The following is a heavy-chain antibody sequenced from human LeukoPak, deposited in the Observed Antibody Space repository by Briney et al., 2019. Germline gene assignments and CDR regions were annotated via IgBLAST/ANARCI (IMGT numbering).Heavy chain of an antibody. CDR1: GYTFTVYY. Sequence: ASVKVSCTASGYTFTVYYMHWVRQAPGQGLEWMGWINPNSGGTNYAQKFQGRVTMTRDTSISTAYMELSRLRSDDTAVYYCARRRYGDYVYAFDIWSQGTMVTVSS. CDR3: ARRRYGDYVYAFDI. V-gene: IGHV1-2*02. J-gene: IGHJ3*02. D-gene: IGHD4-17*01. CDR2: INPNSGGT.